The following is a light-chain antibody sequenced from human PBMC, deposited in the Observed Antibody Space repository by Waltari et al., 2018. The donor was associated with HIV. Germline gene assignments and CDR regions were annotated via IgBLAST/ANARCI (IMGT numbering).Light chain of an antibody. CDR2: DVS. Sequence: DIQMTQSPSSLSASVGDRVTITCQASQEIRNYLNWYQQKPGKAPKVLLHDVSNLETGVPSRFSGSGSGTDFTFTISSLQPEDIGTYYCQHYDNLSRITFGPGTKVAIK. V-gene: IGKV1-33*01. CDR1: QEIRNY. CDR3: QHYDNLSRIT. J-gene: IGKJ3*01.